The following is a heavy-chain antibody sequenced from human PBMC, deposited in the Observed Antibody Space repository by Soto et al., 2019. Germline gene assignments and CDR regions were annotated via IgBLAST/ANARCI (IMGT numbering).Heavy chain of an antibody. CDR3: ARPASGIAARWGPRDYYFGMDV. Sequence: QVQLVQSGAEVKKPGSSVKVSCKASGGTFSSYAISWVRQAPGQGLEWMGGIIPIFGTANYAQKFQGRVTINSDKSTGTAYMELGSLRSEDTAVYFCARPASGIAARWGPRDYYFGMDVWGQGTTVTVSS. D-gene: IGHD6-6*01. J-gene: IGHJ6*02. CDR1: GGTFSSYA. CDR2: IIPIFGTA. V-gene: IGHV1-69*06.